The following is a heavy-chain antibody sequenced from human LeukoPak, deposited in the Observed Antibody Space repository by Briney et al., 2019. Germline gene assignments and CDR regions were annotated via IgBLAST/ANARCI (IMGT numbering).Heavy chain of an antibody. Sequence: PGGSLRLSCAASGFSFSHYAMTWVRQAPGKGLEWVTVISGSGDNTYYANSVKGRFTISRDNSKNTVYLQTDSLRAEDTAVYICVRGFYSGSYYYLDNWGQGTQVTVSS. V-gene: IGHV3-23*01. CDR2: ISGSGDNT. CDR3: VRGFYSGSYYYLDN. J-gene: IGHJ4*02. CDR1: GFSFSHYA. D-gene: IGHD1-26*01.